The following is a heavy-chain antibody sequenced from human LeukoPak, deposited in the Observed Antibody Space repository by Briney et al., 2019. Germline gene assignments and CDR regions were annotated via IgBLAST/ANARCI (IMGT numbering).Heavy chain of an antibody. J-gene: IGHJ5*01. Sequence: SETLSLTCSVSGGSISSSYWSWIRQSPEKGLECIGSIYYSGSTSYNPSLKSRVTISIDRSENQISLKLNSMTAADTAVYYCAGGSGWFAYWGQGTLVTVSS. CDR1: GGSISSSY. CDR3: AGGSGWFAY. CDR2: IYYSGST. V-gene: IGHV4-59*01. D-gene: IGHD1-26*01.